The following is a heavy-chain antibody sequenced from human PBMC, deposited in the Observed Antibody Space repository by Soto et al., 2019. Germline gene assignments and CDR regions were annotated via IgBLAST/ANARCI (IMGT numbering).Heavy chain of an antibody. D-gene: IGHD6-13*01. V-gene: IGHV2-5*02. CDR3: AHRRRASSSWYAFDI. CDR2: IYWDDDK. Sequence: QITLKESGPTLVKPTQTLTLTCTFTGFSLSTSGVGVGWIRQPPGKALEWLALIYWDDDKRYSPSLKSRLTITKDTSKNQVVLTMTNMDPVDTATYYCAHRRRASSSWYAFDIWGQGTMVTVSS. CDR1: GFSLSTSGVG. J-gene: IGHJ3*02.